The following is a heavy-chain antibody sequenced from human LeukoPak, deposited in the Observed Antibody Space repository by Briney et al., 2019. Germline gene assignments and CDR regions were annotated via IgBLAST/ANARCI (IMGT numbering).Heavy chain of an antibody. CDR1: GGTFSSYA. V-gene: IGHV1-69*01. CDR3: ARDRGGGFDLAFFDH. D-gene: IGHD5-12*01. CDR2: IIPIFGTA. J-gene: IGHJ4*02. Sequence: SVKVSCKASGGTFSSYAISWVRQAPGQGLEWMGGIIPIFGTANYAQKFQGRVTITADESTSTAYMELSSLRSEDTAVYYCARDRGGGFDLAFFDHWGQGTLVTVSS.